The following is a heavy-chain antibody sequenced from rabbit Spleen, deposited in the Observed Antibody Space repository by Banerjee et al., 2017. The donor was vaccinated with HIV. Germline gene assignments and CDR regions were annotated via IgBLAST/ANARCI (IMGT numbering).Heavy chain of an antibody. V-gene: IGHV1S45*01. CDR1: GVSFSGSSY. Sequence: QEQLVESGGGLVKPGASLTLTCIASGVSFSGSSYMCWVRQAPGKGLEWIACIELGSGAFTYFASWAKGRFTISKTSSTTVTLQMTSLTAADTATYFCARFYAGYGDFGYAAMWGQGTLVTVS. CDR2: IELGSGAFT. D-gene: IGHD7-1*01. J-gene: IGHJ4*01. CDR3: ARFYAGYGDFGYAAM.